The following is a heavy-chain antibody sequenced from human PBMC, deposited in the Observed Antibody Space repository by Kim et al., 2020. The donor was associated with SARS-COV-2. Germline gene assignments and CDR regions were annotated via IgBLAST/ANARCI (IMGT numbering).Heavy chain of an antibody. CDR3: VIQQTGIVY. J-gene: IGHJ4*02. V-gene: IGHV1-2*02. CDR1: GYTFTGNY. CDR2: INANRGST. Sequence: ASVKVSCKASGYTFTGNYMHWVRQAPGQGLEWMGWINANRGSTNYAQKFQGRVTMTRDTSISTAYMELSRLRSDDTAVYYCVIQQTGIVYWGPGVLVTVSS. D-gene: IGHD1-1*01.